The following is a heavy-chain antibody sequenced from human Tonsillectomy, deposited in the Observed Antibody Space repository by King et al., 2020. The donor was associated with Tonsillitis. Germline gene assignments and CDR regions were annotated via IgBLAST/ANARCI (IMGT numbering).Heavy chain of an antibody. V-gene: IGHV1-18*01. J-gene: IGHJ4*02. CDR3: ARGAIAHYYDSSGYYFDY. D-gene: IGHD3-22*01. CDR2: NSAYNGNT. CDR1: GYTFTSYG. Sequence: VQLVESGAEVKKPGASVKVSCKASGYTFTSYGISWVRQAPGQGLEWMGWNSAYNGNTNYAQKLQGRVTMTTDTSTRTAYMELMSLRSDDTAVYYCARGAIAHYYDSSGYYFDYWGQGTLVTVSS.